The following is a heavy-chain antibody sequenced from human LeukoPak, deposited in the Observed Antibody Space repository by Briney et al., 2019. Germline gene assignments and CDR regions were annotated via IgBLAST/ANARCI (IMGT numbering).Heavy chain of an antibody. CDR2: INPNSGGT. V-gene: IGHV1-2*02. J-gene: IGHJ5*02. Sequence: ASVKVSCKASGYTFTGYYMHWVRQAPGQGLEWMGWINPNSGGTNYAQKFQGRVTMTRDTSISTAYMELSRLRSDDTAVYYCASTPTNVDTAMGREGWFDPWGQGTLVTVSS. D-gene: IGHD5-18*01. CDR3: ASTPTNVDTAMGREGWFDP. CDR1: GYTFTGYY.